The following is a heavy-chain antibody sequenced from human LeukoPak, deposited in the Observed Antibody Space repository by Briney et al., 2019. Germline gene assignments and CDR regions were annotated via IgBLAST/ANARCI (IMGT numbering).Heavy chain of an antibody. V-gene: IGHV4-34*01. CDR1: GGSFSGYY. Sequence: PSETLSLTCAVSGGSFSGYYWSWIRQPPGKGLEWIGEISHSGSTNYNPSLKSRVTISVDTSNNQFSLKLSSVTAADTAVYYCARGLSYYYDSSGYPSCFDPWGQGTLVTVSS. CDR2: ISHSGST. CDR3: ARGLSYYYDSSGYPSCFDP. D-gene: IGHD3-22*01. J-gene: IGHJ5*02.